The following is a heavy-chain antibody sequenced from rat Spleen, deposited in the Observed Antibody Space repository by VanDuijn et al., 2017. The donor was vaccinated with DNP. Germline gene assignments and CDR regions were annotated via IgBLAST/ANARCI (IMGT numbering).Heavy chain of an antibody. CDR3: ARGNYPGINTFDY. CDR1: GFTFSDYN. V-gene: IGHV5S10*01. J-gene: IGHJ2*01. Sequence: EVQLVESGGGLVQPGRSLKLSCAASGFTFSDYNMAWVRQTPEKGLEWVATINLDGSRTYCRDSVKGRFTISRDNAKSTLYLQMDSLRSEDTATYYCARGNYPGINTFDYWGQGVMVTVSS. D-gene: IGHD1-4*01. CDR2: INLDGSRT.